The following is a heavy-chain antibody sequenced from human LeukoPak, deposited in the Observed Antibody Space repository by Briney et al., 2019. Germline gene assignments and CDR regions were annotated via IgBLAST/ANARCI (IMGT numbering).Heavy chain of an antibody. V-gene: IGHV4-59*01. CDR1: GGSISSYY. CDR3: GRVRSGYDFWSCYYNWGENWFDP. Sequence: WETLSLTCTVSGGSISSYYWSWIRQPPGKGLEWIGYIYYSGSTNYNPSLKSRVTISVDASKNQFSLKRSSVTAADTAVYYCGRVRSGYDFWSCYYNWGENWFDPWVQGTVVTVSS. CDR2: IYYSGST. J-gene: IGHJ5*02. D-gene: IGHD3-3*01.